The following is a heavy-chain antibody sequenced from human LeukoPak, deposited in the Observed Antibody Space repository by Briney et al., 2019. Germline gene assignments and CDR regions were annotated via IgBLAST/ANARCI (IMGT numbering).Heavy chain of an antibody. CDR3: VRDGYYDSSGYYYAYYFDY. D-gene: IGHD3-22*01. Sequence: PGGSLRLSCTVSGFTFSNYEMNWVRQAPGKGLEWISYISVSGRAMYYADSVKGRFTISRDNAKNSLYLQINSLRVEDTAVYFCVRDGYYDSSGYYYAYYFDYRGQGTLVTVSS. CDR2: ISVSGRAM. V-gene: IGHV3-48*03. J-gene: IGHJ4*02. CDR1: GFTFSNYE.